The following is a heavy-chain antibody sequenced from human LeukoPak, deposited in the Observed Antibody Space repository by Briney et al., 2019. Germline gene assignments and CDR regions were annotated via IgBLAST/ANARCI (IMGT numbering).Heavy chain of an antibody. CDR2: ISGSGVST. CDR3: AKSRPLTYYYDSSGYPLFDY. Sequence: PGGSLRLSCVASGFTFSDQPMSWVRQAPGKGLEWVSKISGSGVSTYYADSVKGRFTISRDNSKNTLYLQMNSLRAEDTAVYYCAKSRPLTYYYDSSGYPLFDYWGQGTLVTVSS. D-gene: IGHD3-22*01. J-gene: IGHJ4*02. CDR1: GFTFSDQP. V-gene: IGHV3-23*01.